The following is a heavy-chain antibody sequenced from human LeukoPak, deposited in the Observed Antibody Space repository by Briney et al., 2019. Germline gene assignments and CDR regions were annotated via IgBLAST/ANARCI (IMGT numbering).Heavy chain of an antibody. Sequence: ASVKVSCKASGYTFTVYYMHWVREAPGQGLEWMGRINPNSGGTNYAQKFQGRVTMTRDTSISTAYMELSRLRSDDTAVYYCARVVWVNYYGSGSYYKLDYWGQGTLVTVSS. V-gene: IGHV1-2*06. CDR1: GYTFTVYY. J-gene: IGHJ4*02. CDR2: INPNSGGT. D-gene: IGHD3-10*01. CDR3: ARVVWVNYYGSGSYYKLDY.